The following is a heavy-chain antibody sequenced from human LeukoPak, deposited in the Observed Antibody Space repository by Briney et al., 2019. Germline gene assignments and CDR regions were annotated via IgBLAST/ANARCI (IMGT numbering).Heavy chain of an antibody. CDR2: IYYSGST. CDR3: ARQHSSSWSDWFDP. CDR1: GGSISSSSYY. J-gene: IGHJ5*02. D-gene: IGHD6-13*01. V-gene: IGHV4-39*01. Sequence: SETLSLTCTVSGGSISSSSYYWGWIRQPPGKGLEWIGSIYYSGSTYYNPSLKGRVTISVDTSKNQFSLKLSSVTAADTAVYYYARQHSSSWSDWFDPWGQGTLVTVSS.